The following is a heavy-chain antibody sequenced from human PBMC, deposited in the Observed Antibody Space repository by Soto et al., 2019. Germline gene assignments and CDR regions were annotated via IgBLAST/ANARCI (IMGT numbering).Heavy chain of an antibody. J-gene: IGHJ4*02. CDR1: GFTFGSYA. CDR2: ISGSGGST. Sequence: GGSLRLSCAASGFTFGSYAMSWVREAPGKGLEWVSAISGSGGSTYYADSVKGRFTISRDDSKNTLYLQMNSLKTEATAVYYCTTDYTHSRPGYWGQGTLVTVSS. D-gene: IGHD3-16*01. V-gene: IGHV3-23*01. CDR3: TTDYTHSRPGY.